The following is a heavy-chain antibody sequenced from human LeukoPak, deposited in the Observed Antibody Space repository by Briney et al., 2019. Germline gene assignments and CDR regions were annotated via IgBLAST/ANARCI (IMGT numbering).Heavy chain of an antibody. Sequence: SETMSLTCTVSGGSISSSSYYWGWVRQPPGKGLEWIGSIYYSGSTYYNPSLKSRVTISVDTSKNQFSLKLSSVTAADTAVYYCARTYGDPYWGQGTLVTVSS. CDR1: GGSISSSSYY. V-gene: IGHV4-39*01. CDR3: ARTYGDPY. CDR2: IYYSGST. D-gene: IGHD4-17*01. J-gene: IGHJ4*02.